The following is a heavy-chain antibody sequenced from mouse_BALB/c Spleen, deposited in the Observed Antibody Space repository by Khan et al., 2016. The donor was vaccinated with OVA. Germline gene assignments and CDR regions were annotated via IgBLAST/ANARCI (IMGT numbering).Heavy chain of an antibody. D-gene: IGHD1-1*02. V-gene: IGHV9-3-1*01. CDR3: ARAPLSYYAMDY. CDR2: INTYTGEP. J-gene: IGHJ4*01. Sequence: QFQLVQSGPELKKPGETVKISCKTSGYTFTNYGMNWVKQAPGKGLRWMGWINTYTGEPTYADDFKGRFAFSLDSSATTAYLQINNLKNADTATYFCARAPLSYYAMDYWGQGTSVTVSS. CDR1: GYTFTNYG.